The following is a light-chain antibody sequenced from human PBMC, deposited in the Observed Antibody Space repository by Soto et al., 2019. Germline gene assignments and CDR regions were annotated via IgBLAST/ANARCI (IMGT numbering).Light chain of an antibody. Sequence: QSALNPASTASRTPVQSVSIPCAAIGGNIGSNTVNWYQQLPGTAPKLVIYSNYDRPSGVPDRFSGSTSGTSASLVIRGLQSEDEADYYCAAWDDILNGYVLGDVTKGTV. CDR1: GGNIGSNT. J-gene: IGLJ1*01. V-gene: IGLV1-44*01. CDR2: SNY. CDR3: AAWDDILNGYV.